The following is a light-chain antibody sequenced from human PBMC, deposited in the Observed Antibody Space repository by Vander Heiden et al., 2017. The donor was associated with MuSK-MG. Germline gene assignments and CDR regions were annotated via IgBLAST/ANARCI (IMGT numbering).Light chain of an antibody. CDR2: DAS. J-gene: IGKJ2*01. Sequence: EVVLTQSPGTLPLSPGERATLSCRASQSVGSNFLAWYQQKAGQAPRLLIYDASGRDTGIPDRFSGSGSGTDFTLPISRLEPKDFAMYYCQQYGNSPNTFGQGTKLEIK. V-gene: IGKV3-20*01. CDR3: QQYGNSPNT. CDR1: QSVGSNF.